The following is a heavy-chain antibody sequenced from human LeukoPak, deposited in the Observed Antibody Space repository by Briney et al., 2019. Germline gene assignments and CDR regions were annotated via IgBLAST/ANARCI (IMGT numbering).Heavy chain of an antibody. V-gene: IGHV4-31*03. CDR1: GGSISSGGYY. J-gene: IGHJ4*02. D-gene: IGHD3-3*01. CDR2: IYYSGST. CDR3: ARSRFLEWLVLDY. Sequence: SETLSLTCTISGGSISSGGYYWSWIRQPPGKGLEWIGYIYYSGSTYYNPSLKSRVTISVDTSKNQFSLKLSSVTAADTAVYYCARSRFLEWLVLDYWGQGTLVTVSS.